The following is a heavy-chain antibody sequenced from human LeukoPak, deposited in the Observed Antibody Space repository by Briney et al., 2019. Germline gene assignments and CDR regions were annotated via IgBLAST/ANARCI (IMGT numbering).Heavy chain of an antibody. CDR3: AIATYYYDSSGRTSDY. Sequence: PGRSLRLSCAASGFTFSSYAMSWVRQAPGKGLEWVSAISGSGGSTYYADSVKGRFTISRDNSKNTLYLQMNSLRAEDTAVYYCAIATYYYDSSGRTSDYWGQGTLVTVSS. D-gene: IGHD3-22*01. CDR1: GFTFSSYA. V-gene: IGHV3-23*01. J-gene: IGHJ4*02. CDR2: ISGSGGST.